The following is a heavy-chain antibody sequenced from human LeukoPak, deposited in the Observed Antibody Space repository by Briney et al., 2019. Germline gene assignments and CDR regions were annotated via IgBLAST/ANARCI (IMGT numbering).Heavy chain of an antibody. V-gene: IGHV2-26*01. J-gene: IGHJ5*02. CDR1: GFSLSNARMG. CDR3: ARIAPHTALVTNWFAP. Sequence: SGPVLVKPTETLTLTCTVSGFSLSNARMGVSRIRQPPGKALEWLAHIFWNDEKSYSTSLKSRLTISKDTSKSQVVLTMTNMGPVDTATYYCARIAPHTALVTNWFAPWGQGTLVTVSS. D-gene: IGHD5-18*01. CDR2: IFWNDEK.